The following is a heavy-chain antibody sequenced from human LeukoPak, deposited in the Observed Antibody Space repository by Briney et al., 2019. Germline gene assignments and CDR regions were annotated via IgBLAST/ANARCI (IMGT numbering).Heavy chain of an antibody. Sequence: SETLSLTCTVSGASISSYYWSWIRQPAGKALEWIGRIYVTGSTTYNPSLESRVTMSLDTSKNHFSLKLRSVTAADTAVYYCARDSGTTGEVKFDRWGQGTLVTVSS. D-gene: IGHD1-7*01. J-gene: IGHJ5*02. CDR1: GASISSYY. CDR2: IYVTGST. V-gene: IGHV4-4*07. CDR3: ARDSGTTGEVKFDR.